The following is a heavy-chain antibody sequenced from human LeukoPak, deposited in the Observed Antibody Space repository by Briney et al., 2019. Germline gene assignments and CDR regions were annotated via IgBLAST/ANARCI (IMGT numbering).Heavy chain of an antibody. D-gene: IGHD6-19*01. CDR1: GGSISSSSYY. CDR3: ARDLRYSSGWYDWYFDL. J-gene: IGHJ2*01. Sequence: SETLSLTCTVSGGSISSSSYYWGWIRQPPGKGLEWIGSIYYSGSTNYNPSLKSRVTISVDTSKNQFSLKLSSVTAADTAIYYCARDLRYSSGWYDWYFDLWGRGTLVTISS. V-gene: IGHV4-39*07. CDR2: IYYSGST.